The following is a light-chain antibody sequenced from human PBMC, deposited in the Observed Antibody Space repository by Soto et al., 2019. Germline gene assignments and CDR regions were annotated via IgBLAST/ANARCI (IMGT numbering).Light chain of an antibody. J-gene: IGKJ5*01. CDR2: TAS. Sequence: DIQMTQSPSSLSASVGDRVTITCRASQGIGNYLAWFQQKPGKVPKLLIYTASTLQSGVPSRFSGSGSGTDFTLTISSLQPEDVANYYCRKYNSAPITFVQGTRLDIK. V-gene: IGKV1-27*01. CDR1: QGIGNY. CDR3: RKYNSAPIT.